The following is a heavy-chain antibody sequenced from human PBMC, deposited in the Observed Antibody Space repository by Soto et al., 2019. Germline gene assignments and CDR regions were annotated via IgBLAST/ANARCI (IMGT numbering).Heavy chain of an antibody. D-gene: IGHD1-26*01. J-gene: IGHJ4*02. V-gene: IGHV1-3*01. CDR1: GYTFSGHA. Sequence: AXVKVSCKTSGYTFSGHAIHWLRQAPGQRPEWLGWINAGNGNTKYSQKFQGRVTITRDTSAGTVYMQLSSLTSEDTAVYYCARDDSGFSGXHYIDYFNYWGQGALVTVSS. CDR2: INAGNGNT. CDR3: ARDDSGFSGXHYIDYFNY.